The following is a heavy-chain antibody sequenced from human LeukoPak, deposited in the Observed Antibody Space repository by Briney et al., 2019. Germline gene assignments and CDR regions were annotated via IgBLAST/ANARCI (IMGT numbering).Heavy chain of an antibody. D-gene: IGHD6-6*01. Sequence: GGSLRLSCAASGFTFSSYGMHWVRQAPGKGLEWVAVISYDGSNKYYADSVKGRFTISRDNSKNTLYLQMNSLRAEDTAVYYCARGGSSSGGNYYFDYWGQGTLVTVSS. CDR3: ARGGSSSGGNYYFDY. CDR2: ISYDGSNK. CDR1: GFTFSSYG. V-gene: IGHV3-30*03. J-gene: IGHJ4*02.